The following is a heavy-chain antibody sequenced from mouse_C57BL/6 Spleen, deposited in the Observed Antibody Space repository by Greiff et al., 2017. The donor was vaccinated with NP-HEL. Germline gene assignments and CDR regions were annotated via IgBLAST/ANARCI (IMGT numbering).Heavy chain of an antibody. CDR2: ISSGGSYT. CDR3: ARRTMVTTGAMDY. CDR1: GFTFSSYG. Sequence: EVQGVESGGDLVKPGGSLKLSCAASGFTFSSYGMSWVRQTPDKRLEWVATISSGGSYTYYPDSVKGRFTISRDNAKNTLYLQMSSLKSEDTAMYYCARRTMVTTGAMDYWGQGTSVTVSS. D-gene: IGHD2-2*01. J-gene: IGHJ4*01. V-gene: IGHV5-6*01.